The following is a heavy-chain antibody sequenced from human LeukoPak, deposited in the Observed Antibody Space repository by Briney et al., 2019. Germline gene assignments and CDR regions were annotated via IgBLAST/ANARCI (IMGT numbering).Heavy chain of an antibody. CDR3: ARHVLRDYVWGSYRQYYFDY. D-gene: IGHD3-16*02. V-gene: IGHV4-39*01. J-gene: IGHJ4*02. CDR2: IYYSGST. CDR1: GGSISSSSYY. Sequence: SETLSLTCTVSGGSISSSSYYWGWIRQPPGKGLEWIGSIYYSGSTYYNPSLKRRVTISVDTSKNQFSVKLSSVTAADTAVYYCARHVLRDYVWGSYRQYYFDYWGQGTLVTVSS.